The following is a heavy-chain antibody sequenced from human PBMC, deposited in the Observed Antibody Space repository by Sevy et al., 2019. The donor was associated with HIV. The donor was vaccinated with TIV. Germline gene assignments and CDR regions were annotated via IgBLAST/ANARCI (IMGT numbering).Heavy chain of an antibody. V-gene: IGHV3-23*01. J-gene: IGHJ4*02. CDR3: AKRPYYYYNSDGHLVSSTDEADY. CDR1: GFTFNIYA. Sequence: GGSLRLSCAASGFTFNIYAMSWVRQAPGKGLEWLSAISGGGDGTYYADSGKGRFTISGANSRNTLYLQMNSLRAEDTAVYYCAKRPYYYYNSDGHLVSSTDEADYWGQGTLVTVSS. D-gene: IGHD3-22*01. CDR2: ISGGGDGT.